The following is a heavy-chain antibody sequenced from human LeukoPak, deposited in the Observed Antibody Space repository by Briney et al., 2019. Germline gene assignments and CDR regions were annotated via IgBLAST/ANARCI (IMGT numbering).Heavy chain of an antibody. CDR1: GFTFSSYA. CDR2: ISANGGGT. Sequence: PGGSLRLSCSASGFTFSSYAMHWVRQAPGKGLEYVSTISANGGGTYYADSVKGRLTISRDNSKNTLYLQMSSLRAEDTAVYYCVKDRSLPGAGGCFDYWGQGTLVSVSS. D-gene: IGHD6-19*01. V-gene: IGHV3-64D*06. CDR3: VKDRSLPGAGGCFDY. J-gene: IGHJ4*02.